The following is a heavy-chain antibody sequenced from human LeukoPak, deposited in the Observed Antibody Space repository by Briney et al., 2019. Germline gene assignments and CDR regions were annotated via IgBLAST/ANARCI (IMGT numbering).Heavy chain of an antibody. Sequence: PGGSLRLSCAASGFTFSSYDMHCVRQATGKGLEWVSAIGTAGDTYYPGSVKGRFTISRENAKNSLYLQMNSLRAGDTAVYYCARVLSHCSSTSCYNEFDYWGQGTLVTVSS. V-gene: IGHV3-13*01. CDR1: GFTFSSYD. CDR3: ARVLSHCSSTSCYNEFDY. J-gene: IGHJ4*02. CDR2: IGTAGDT. D-gene: IGHD2-2*02.